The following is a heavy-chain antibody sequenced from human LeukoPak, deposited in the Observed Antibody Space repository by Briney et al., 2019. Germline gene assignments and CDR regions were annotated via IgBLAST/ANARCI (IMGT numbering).Heavy chain of an antibody. CDR2: IHYSGST. D-gene: IGHD6-13*01. CDR1: GGSISSYY. Sequence: SETLSLTCAVSGGSISSYYWSWIRQPPGRGLEWIGSIHYSGSTSYNSSLKSRVTMSVDTSKNQFSLKLSSVTAADTAVYYCARTYSSSWYYFDYWGQGTLVTVSS. J-gene: IGHJ4*02. V-gene: IGHV4-59*12. CDR3: ARTYSSSWYYFDY.